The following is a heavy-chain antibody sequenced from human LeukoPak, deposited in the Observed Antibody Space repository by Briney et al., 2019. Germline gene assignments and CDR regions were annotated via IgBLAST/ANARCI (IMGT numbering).Heavy chain of an antibody. CDR2: IIPILGIA. J-gene: IGHJ5*02. V-gene: IGHV1-69*04. Sequence: SVKVSCKASGGTFSSYAISWVRQAPGQGLEGMGRIIPILGIANYAQKFQGRVKITADKSTSTAYMELSSLRSEDTAVYYCARQFGGSSWYLGFDPWGQGTLVTVSS. CDR1: GGTFSSYA. CDR3: ARQFGGSSWYLGFDP. D-gene: IGHD6-13*01.